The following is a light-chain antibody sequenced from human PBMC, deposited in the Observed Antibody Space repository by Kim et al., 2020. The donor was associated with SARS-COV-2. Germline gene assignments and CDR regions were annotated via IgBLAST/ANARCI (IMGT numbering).Light chain of an antibody. CDR2: YDS. CDR3: QVWDTNSDQAV. J-gene: IGLJ2*01. Sequence: SYELTQPPSVSVAPGKTATITCGGDNIESESVHWYQQKSGQAPVLVISYDSDRPSGIPERFSASNSGNTATLTISRVEAGDEADYYCQVWDTNSDQAVFGGGTQLTVL. V-gene: IGLV3-21*04. CDR1: NIESES.